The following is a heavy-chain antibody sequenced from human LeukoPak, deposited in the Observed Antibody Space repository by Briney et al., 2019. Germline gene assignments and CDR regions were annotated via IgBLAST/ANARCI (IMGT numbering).Heavy chain of an antibody. D-gene: IGHD5-24*01. CDR2: FDPEDGET. V-gene: IGHV1-24*01. J-gene: IGHJ4*02. CDR3: ATGLSLLDGYNNC. Sequence: ASVTVSCKVSGYTLTELSMHWVRQAPGKGLEWMGGFDPEDGETIYAQKFQGRVTMTEDTSTDTAYMELSSLRSEDTAVYYCATGLSLLDGYNNCWGQGTLVTVSS. CDR1: GYTLTELS.